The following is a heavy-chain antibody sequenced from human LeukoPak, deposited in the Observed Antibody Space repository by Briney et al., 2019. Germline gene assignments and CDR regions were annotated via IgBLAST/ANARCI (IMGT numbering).Heavy chain of an antibody. Sequence: SVKVSCKASGGTFSSHAISWVRQAPGQGLEWMGGIIPIFGTANYAQKFQGRVTITADESTSTAYMELSSLRSEDTAVYYCATVDTAMVTFDYWGQGTLVTVSS. D-gene: IGHD5-18*01. CDR3: ATVDTAMVTFDY. V-gene: IGHV1-69*13. J-gene: IGHJ4*02. CDR1: GGTFSSHA. CDR2: IIPIFGTA.